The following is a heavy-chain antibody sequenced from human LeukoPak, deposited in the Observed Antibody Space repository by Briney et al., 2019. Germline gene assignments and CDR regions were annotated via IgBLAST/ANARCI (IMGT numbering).Heavy chain of an antibody. D-gene: IGHD6-19*01. CDR3: ARDREYSSGWNYYYYYGMDV. CDR1: GFTFSSHG. Sequence: PGGSLRLSCAASGFTFSSHGMHWVRQAPGKGLEWVAVIWYDGSNKYYADSVKGRFTISRDNSKNTLYLQMNSLRAEDTAVYYCARDREYSSGWNYYYYYGMDVWGQGTTVTVSS. V-gene: IGHV3-33*01. J-gene: IGHJ6*02. CDR2: IWYDGSNK.